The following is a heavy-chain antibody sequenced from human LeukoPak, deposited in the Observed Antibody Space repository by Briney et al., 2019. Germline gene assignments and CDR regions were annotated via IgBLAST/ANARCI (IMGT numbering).Heavy chain of an antibody. CDR2: IYHNGGT. CDR3: TRDRYCAAGRCFSAAFDI. J-gene: IGHJ3*02. D-gene: IGHD2-15*01. Sequence: SETLSLTCTVSGGSISSDGYYWSWIRQHPERGLEWLGYIYHNGGTYYNPSLKSRVTISVDTSKNEFSLKLSSVTAADTAVYYCTRDRYCAAGRCFSAAFDIWGQGTVVTVSS. V-gene: IGHV4-31*03. CDR1: GGSISSDGYY.